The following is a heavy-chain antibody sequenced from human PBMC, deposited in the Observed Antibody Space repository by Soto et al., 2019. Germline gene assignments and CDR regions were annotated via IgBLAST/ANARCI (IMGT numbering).Heavy chain of an antibody. D-gene: IGHD3-3*01. V-gene: IGHV4-34*01. CDR1: GGSFSGYY. J-gene: IGHJ4*02. CDR3: AMAELPLDDFWSGYYRRGRITDY. CDR2: INHSGST. Sequence: NPSETLSLTCAVYGGSFSGYYWSWIRQPPGKGLEWIGEINHSGSTNYNPSLKSRVTISVDTSKNQFSLKLSSVTAADTAVYYCAMAELPLDDFWSGYYRRGRITDYWGQGTLVTVSS.